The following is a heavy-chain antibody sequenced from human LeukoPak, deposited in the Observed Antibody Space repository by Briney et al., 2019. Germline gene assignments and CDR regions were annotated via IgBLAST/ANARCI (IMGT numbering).Heavy chain of an antibody. CDR2: IRYDGSNK. V-gene: IGHV3-30*02. Sequence: GGSLRLSCAASGFTVSSYGMHWVRQAPGKGLEWVAFIRYDGSNKYYEDSVKGRFTISRDNAKNSLYLQMNSLRAEDTAVYYCARDVTTVTTHAFDIWGQGTMVTVSS. D-gene: IGHD4-11*01. CDR3: ARDVTTVTTHAFDI. J-gene: IGHJ3*02. CDR1: GFTVSSYG.